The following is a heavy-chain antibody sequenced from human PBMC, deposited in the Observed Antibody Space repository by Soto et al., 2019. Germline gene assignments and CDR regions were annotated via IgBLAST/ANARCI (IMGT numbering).Heavy chain of an antibody. D-gene: IGHD5-18*01. CDR2: ISSSGSTI. J-gene: IGHJ6*01. V-gene: IGHV3-48*03. CDR1: VFTFSIYE. Sequence: WGSLVVGCASSVFTFSIYEMNWVRQAPGKGLEWVSYISSSGSTIYYADSVKGRFTISRDNAKNSLYLQMNSLRAEDTAVYYCARDLRIQPHYYGMDVWGQGTTVTVSS. CDR3: ARDLRIQPHYYGMDV.